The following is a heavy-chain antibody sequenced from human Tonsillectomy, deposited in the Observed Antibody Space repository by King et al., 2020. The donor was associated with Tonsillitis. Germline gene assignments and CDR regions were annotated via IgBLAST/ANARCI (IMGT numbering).Heavy chain of an antibody. CDR2: IYYSVST. D-gene: IGHD7-27*01. J-gene: IGHJ5*02. V-gene: IGHV4-59*01. Sequence: QLQESGPGLVKPSETLSLTCTVSGGSISSYYWSWIRQPPGKGLEWIGYIYYSVSTNYNPSLKSRVTISVDTSKNQFSLKLSSVTAADTAVYYCAREDLYDDLNWGSGFDPWGQGTLVTVSS. CDR1: GGSISSYY. CDR3: AREDLYDDLNWGSGFDP.